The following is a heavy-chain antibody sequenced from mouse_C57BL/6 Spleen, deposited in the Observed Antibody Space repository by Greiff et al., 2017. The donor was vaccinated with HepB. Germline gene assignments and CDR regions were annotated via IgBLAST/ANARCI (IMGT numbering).Heavy chain of an antibody. D-gene: IGHD2-10*02. CDR1: GYTFTSYW. V-gene: IGHV1-69*01. Sequence: QVQLQQPGAELVMPGASVKLSCKASGYTFTSYWMHWVKQRPGQGLEWIGEIDPSDSYTNYNQKFKGKSTLTVDKSSSTAYMQLSSLTSEDSAVYYCARGPYGNPLAMDYWGQGTSVTVSS. J-gene: IGHJ4*01. CDR3: ARGPYGNPLAMDY. CDR2: IDPSDSYT.